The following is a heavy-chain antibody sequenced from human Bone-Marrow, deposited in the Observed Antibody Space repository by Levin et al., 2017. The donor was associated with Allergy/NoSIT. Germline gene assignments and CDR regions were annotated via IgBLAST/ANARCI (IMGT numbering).Heavy chain of an antibody. CDR3: ARDNFGDTGPEWFFDL. J-gene: IGHJ2*01. D-gene: IGHD4-17*01. Sequence: GESLKISCAASGFNFRTYNMNWVRQAPGQGLEWVSHISSSSSYINYVDSVKDRFTVSRDNAKNSLYLQMNSLRVEDTGVYFCARDNFGDTGPEWFFDLWGRGTLVTVSS. CDR2: ISSSSSYI. V-gene: IGHV3-21*01. CDR1: GFNFRTYN.